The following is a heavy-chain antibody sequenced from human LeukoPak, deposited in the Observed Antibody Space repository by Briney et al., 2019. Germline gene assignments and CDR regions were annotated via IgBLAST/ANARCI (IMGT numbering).Heavy chain of an antibody. CDR3: ARGGGSYYMVF. D-gene: IGHD1-26*01. CDR2: MNSDGSSP. V-gene: IGHV3-74*01. Sequence: GCSLRLSCAPSGFSFSSYWMHWVRQAPRKGVVGVTRMNSDGSSPSYGDSVKGQFTISRDNAQNTLCLEMQSLRPEDTAVYYCARGGGSYYMVFWGERTLVTVSS. CDR1: GFSFSSYW. J-gene: IGHJ4*02.